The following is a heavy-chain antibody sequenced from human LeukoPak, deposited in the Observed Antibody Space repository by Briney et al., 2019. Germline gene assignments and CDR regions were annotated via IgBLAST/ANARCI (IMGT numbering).Heavy chain of an antibody. J-gene: IGHJ4*02. D-gene: IGHD1-26*01. CDR2: INSDGSST. V-gene: IGHV3-74*01. CDR1: GFTFSSYW. Sequence: GGSLRLSCAASGFTFSSYWMHWVRQAPGKGLVWVSRINSDGSSTSYADSVKGRFTISRDNSKNTLYLQINSLRAEDTAIYYCAREVGTFDYWGQGDLVTVSS. CDR3: AREVGTFDY.